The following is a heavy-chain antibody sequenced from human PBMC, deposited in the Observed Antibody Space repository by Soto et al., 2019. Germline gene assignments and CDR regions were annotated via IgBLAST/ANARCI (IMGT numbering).Heavy chain of an antibody. CDR1: GGSFSGYY. CDR3: ARGHGSGQADY. CDR2: INHSGST. D-gene: IGHD3-10*01. V-gene: IGHV4-34*01. J-gene: IGHJ4*02. Sequence: SETLSLTCAVYGGSFSGYYWSWIRQPPGKGLEWIGEINHSGSTNYNPSLKSRVTISVDTSKNQFSLKLSSVTAADTAVYYCARGHGSGQADYWGQGTLVTVSS.